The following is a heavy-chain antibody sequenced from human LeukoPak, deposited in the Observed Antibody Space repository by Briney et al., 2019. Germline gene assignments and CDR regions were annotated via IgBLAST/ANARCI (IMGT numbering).Heavy chain of an antibody. D-gene: IGHD4-23*01. V-gene: IGHV3-30*12. CDR1: GFTFSDYG. J-gene: IGHJ4*02. CDR3: ARDLPGGNSGFSDY. Sequence: PGGSPRLSCAASGFTFSDYGMYWVRQAPGKGLEWVAFIKSDGSNKFYADSVKGRFTISKDNAKNSLYLQMNSLRAEDTAVYYCARDLPGGNSGFSDYWGEGTLVTVSS. CDR2: IKSDGSNK.